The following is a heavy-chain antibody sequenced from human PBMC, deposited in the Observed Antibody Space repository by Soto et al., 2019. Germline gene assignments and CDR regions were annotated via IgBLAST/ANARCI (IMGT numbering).Heavy chain of an antibody. V-gene: IGHV4-61*01. CDR3: ARLSGSYLDFDY. CDR2: IYYSGST. Sequence: SETLSLTCTVAGGSVSSGSYYWSWIRQPPGKGLEWIGYIYYSGSTNYNPSLKSRVTISVDTSKNQFSLKLSSVTAADTAVYYCARLSGSYLDFDYWGQGTLVTVSS. D-gene: IGHD1-26*01. J-gene: IGHJ4*02. CDR1: GGSVSSGSYY.